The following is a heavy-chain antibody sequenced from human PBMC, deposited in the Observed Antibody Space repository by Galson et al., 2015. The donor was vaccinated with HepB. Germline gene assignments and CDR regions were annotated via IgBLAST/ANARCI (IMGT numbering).Heavy chain of an antibody. CDR1: GFTFDDYA. CDR3: ASGDDMDV. Sequence: SLRLSCATSGFTFDDYAMHWVRHAPGKGLEWVANIKQDGSEKYYVDFVKGRFTISRDNAKNSLYLQMNSLRAEDTAVYYCASGDDMDVWGKGTTVTVSS. CDR2: IKQDGSEK. J-gene: IGHJ6*03. D-gene: IGHD7-27*01. V-gene: IGHV3-7*01.